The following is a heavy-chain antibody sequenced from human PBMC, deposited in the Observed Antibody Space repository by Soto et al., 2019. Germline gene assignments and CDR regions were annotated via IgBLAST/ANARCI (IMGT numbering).Heavy chain of an antibody. CDR1: GFTFSSYA. J-gene: IGHJ5*02. D-gene: IGHD3-10*02. Sequence: GGSLRLSCSASGFTFSSYAMHWVRQAPGKGLEYVSAISSNGGSTYYADSVKGRFTISRDNSKNTLYLQMSSLRAEDTAVYYCVKGLSSGSHPFDPWGQGTLVTVS. CDR3: VKGLSSGSHPFDP. CDR2: ISSNGGST. V-gene: IGHV3-64D*06.